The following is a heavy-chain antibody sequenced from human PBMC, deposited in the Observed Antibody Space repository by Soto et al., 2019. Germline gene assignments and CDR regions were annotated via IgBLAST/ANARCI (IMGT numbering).Heavy chain of an antibody. CDR1: GGSISSSRCH. CDR2: IYYSGTT. CDR3: ARDQGATDY. J-gene: IGHJ4*02. V-gene: IGHV4-39*07. Sequence: SETLSLTCTVSGGSISSSRCHWGWIRQPPGKGLEWIGCIYYSGTTYYNPSLKSRVTMSVDTSKNQFSLKLSSVTAADTAVYYCARDQGATDYWGQGTLVTVSS.